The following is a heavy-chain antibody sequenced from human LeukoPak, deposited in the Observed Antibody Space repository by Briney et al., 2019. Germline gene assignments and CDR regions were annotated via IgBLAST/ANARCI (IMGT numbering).Heavy chain of an antibody. CDR2: ISSNGGST. J-gene: IGHJ4*02. V-gene: IGHV3-64D*06. CDR3: ATYYYGSGSSDY. CDR1: GFTFSSYA. Sequence: GGSPRLSCSAPGFTFSSYAMHWVRQAPGKGLEYVSAISSNGGSTYYADSVKGRFTISRDNSKNTLYLQMSSLRAEDTAVYYCATYYYGSGSSDYWGQGTLVTVSS. D-gene: IGHD3-10*01.